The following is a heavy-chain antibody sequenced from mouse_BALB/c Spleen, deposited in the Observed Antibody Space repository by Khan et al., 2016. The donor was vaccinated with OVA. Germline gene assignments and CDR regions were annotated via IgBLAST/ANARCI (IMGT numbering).Heavy chain of an antibody. CDR3: ARNAYFGNYFDS. CDR1: GYTFTNYW. D-gene: IGHD2-10*01. V-gene: IGHV1S81*02. CDR2: VYPGDGRA. Sequence: QVQLQQPGAELVKPGASVKLSCKASGYTFTNYWVHWVKQRPGQGLEWIGEVYPGDGRANFNEKFKTKATLTVDKSSSTAFIQLSSLTSEDSAVYYCARNAYFGNYFDSWGQGTTLTVSS. J-gene: IGHJ2*01.